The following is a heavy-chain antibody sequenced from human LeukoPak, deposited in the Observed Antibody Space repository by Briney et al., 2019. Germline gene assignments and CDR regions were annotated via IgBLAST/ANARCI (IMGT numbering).Heavy chain of an antibody. CDR1: GFVFSSYE. CDR2: ISTSGTTI. D-gene: IGHD6-19*01. CDR3: ARGGSGWLFDY. V-gene: IGHV3-48*03. J-gene: IGHJ4*02. Sequence: PGGSLRLSCAASGFVFSSYEMNWVRQAPGKGLQWVSYISTSGTTIHYADSVKGRFTISRDNAKNTLYLQMNSLRAEDTAVYYCARGGSGWLFDYWGQGTLVTDSS.